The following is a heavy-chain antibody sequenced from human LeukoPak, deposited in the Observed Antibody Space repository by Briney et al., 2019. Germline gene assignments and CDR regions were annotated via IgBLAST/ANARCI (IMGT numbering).Heavy chain of an antibody. V-gene: IGHV3-48*01. CDR3: ARGKAGAYDISTGYYNEGEFDY. D-gene: IGHD3-9*01. Sequence: SVKGRFTISRDNARNALYLQMNSLRAQDTAIYFCARGKAGAYDISTGYYNEGEFDYWGQGTLVAVSS. J-gene: IGHJ4*02.